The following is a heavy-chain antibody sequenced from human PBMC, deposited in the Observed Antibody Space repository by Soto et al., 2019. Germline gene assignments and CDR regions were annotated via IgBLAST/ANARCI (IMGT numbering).Heavy chain of an antibody. CDR3: ARYRFIGVAVAGPYYFDY. V-gene: IGHV1-46*01. D-gene: IGHD6-19*01. Sequence: GASVKVSCKASGYTFTSYYMHWVRQAPGQGLEWMGIINPSGGSTSYAQKFQGRVTMTRDTSTSTVYMELSSLRSEDTAVYYCARYRFIGVAVAGPYYFDYWGQGTLVTVSS. CDR2: INPSGGST. J-gene: IGHJ4*02. CDR1: GYTFTSYY.